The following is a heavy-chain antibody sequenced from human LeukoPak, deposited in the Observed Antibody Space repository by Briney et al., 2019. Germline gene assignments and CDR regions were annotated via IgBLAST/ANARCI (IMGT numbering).Heavy chain of an antibody. Sequence: PGGSLRLSCAASGFIFSSYWMTWVRQAPGKGLEWVANIKQDGSEKYYVDSVKGRFTISRDNAKNSLYLQMNSLRAEDTAVYYCARDRGDCWFDPWGQGTLVTVSS. CDR1: GFIFSSYW. D-gene: IGHD3-10*01. J-gene: IGHJ5*02. CDR2: IKQDGSEK. CDR3: ARDRGDCWFDP. V-gene: IGHV3-7*01.